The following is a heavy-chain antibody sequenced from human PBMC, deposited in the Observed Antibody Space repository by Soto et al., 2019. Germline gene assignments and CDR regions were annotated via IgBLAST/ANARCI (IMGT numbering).Heavy chain of an antibody. D-gene: IGHD4-17*01. Sequence: QVQLVESGGGLVMPGGSLRLSCAASGFTFSDYFMSWIRQAPGKGLEWVSYISSSSSFANYADSVKGRFTISRDNAKNSLYLQMNSLRAEDTAVYYCARDGATTVVTSPYYWGQGTLVTVSS. CDR1: GFTFSDYF. J-gene: IGHJ4*02. CDR2: ISSSSSFA. V-gene: IGHV3-11*05. CDR3: ARDGATTVVTSPYY.